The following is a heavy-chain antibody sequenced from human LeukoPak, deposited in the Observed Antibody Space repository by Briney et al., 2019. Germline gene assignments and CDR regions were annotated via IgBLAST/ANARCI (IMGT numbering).Heavy chain of an antibody. D-gene: IGHD3-10*01. CDR2: IYLDGSET. CDR1: GFTFSHHW. CDR3: ARGGRTDSGSYPYGMDV. V-gene: IGHV3-7*01. J-gene: IGHJ6*02. Sequence: GGSLRLSCAASGFTFSHHWLTWVRQGPGKGPEWVANIYLDGSETNYLDSVKGRFTISRDNAKNSLYLQMNSLRDEDTSVYYCARGGRTDSGSYPYGMDVWGQGATVTVSS.